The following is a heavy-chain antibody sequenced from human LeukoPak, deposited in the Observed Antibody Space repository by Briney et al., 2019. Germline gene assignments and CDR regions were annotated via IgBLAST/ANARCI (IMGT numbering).Heavy chain of an antibody. D-gene: IGHD3-22*01. CDR2: ISSSGSTI. Sequence: GGSLRLSCAASGFTFSDYYMSWIRQAPGKGLERVSYISSSGSTIYYADSVKGRFTISRDNAKNSLYLQMNSLRAEDTAVYYCARSDSSGYEDYWGQGTLVTVSS. V-gene: IGHV3-11*01. CDR3: ARSDSSGYEDY. CDR1: GFTFSDYY. J-gene: IGHJ4*02.